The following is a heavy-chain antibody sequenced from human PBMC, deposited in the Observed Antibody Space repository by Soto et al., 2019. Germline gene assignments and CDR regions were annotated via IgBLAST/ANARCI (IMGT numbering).Heavy chain of an antibody. Sequence: GGSLRLSCAASGFTFSSYAMSWVRQAPGKGLEWVSAISGSGGSTYYADSVRGRFTISRDNSKNTLYLQMNSLRAEDTAVYYCAKDRYCSGGSCYNAFDIWGQGTMATVSS. CDR3: AKDRYCSGGSCYNAFDI. D-gene: IGHD2-15*01. J-gene: IGHJ3*02. V-gene: IGHV3-23*01. CDR2: ISGSGGST. CDR1: GFTFSSYA.